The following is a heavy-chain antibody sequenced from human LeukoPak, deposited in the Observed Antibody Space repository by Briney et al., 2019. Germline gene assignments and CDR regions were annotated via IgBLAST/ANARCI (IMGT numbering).Heavy chain of an antibody. D-gene: IGHD5-18*01. J-gene: IGHJ4*02. V-gene: IGHV3-9*01. CDR1: GFTFDDYA. CDR2: ISWNSGSI. Sequence: PGGSLILSCAASGFTFDDYAMHWVRQAAGKGLEWVSGISWNSGSIGYADSVKGRFTITRDNAKNSLYLQMNSLRAEDTALYYCAKDTVDTAMGIFDYWGQGTLVTVSS. CDR3: AKDTVDTAMGIFDY.